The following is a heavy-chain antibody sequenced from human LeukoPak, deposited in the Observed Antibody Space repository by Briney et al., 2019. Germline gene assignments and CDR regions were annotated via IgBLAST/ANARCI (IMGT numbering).Heavy chain of an antibody. J-gene: IGHJ5*02. D-gene: IGHD3-22*01. Sequence: SETLSLTCTVSGGSISSYYWSWIRQPPGKGLEWIGYIYYSGSTNYNPSLKSRVTISVDTSKNQFSLKLSSVTAADTAVYYCARYAGYYYDSYNWFDPWGQGTLVTVSS. V-gene: IGHV4-59*08. CDR1: GGSISSYY. CDR2: IYYSGST. CDR3: ARYAGYYYDSYNWFDP.